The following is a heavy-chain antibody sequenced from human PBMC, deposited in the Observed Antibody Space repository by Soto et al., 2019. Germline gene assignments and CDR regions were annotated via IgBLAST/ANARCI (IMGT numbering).Heavy chain of an antibody. CDR1: GGSFSGYY. J-gene: IGHJ6*02. D-gene: IGHD4-17*01. Sequence: SEPLSLACAVYGGSFSGYYWSWIRQPPGKGLEWIGKIYHSGSTNYNPSLKSRVTISVDTSKNQFSLKLSSVTAADTAVYYCARGRTTTVLNYYYYGMDVWGQGTTVT. CDR3: ARGRTTTVLNYYYYGMDV. CDR2: IYHSGST. V-gene: IGHV4-34*01.